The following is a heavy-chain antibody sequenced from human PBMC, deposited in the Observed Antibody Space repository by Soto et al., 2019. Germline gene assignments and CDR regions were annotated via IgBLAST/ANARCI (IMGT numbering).Heavy chain of an antibody. D-gene: IGHD5-18*01. CDR2: IYPGDSDT. CDR3: VRSYNYATSGFDY. V-gene: IGHV5-51*01. CDR1: GYSFTTYW. J-gene: IGHJ4*02. Sequence: GESLKISCKGSGYSFTTYWIGWVRQMPGKGLEWMGIIYPGDSDTRYSPSFQGQVTISADKSISTAYLQWSSLKASDTAMYYCVRSYNYATSGFDYWGQGTLVTVS.